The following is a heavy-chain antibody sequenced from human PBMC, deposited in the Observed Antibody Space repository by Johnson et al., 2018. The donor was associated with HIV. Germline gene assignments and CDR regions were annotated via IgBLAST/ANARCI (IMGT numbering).Heavy chain of an antibody. Sequence: VQLVESGGGVVQPGGSLRLSCAASGFTFHDFGMSWVRQVPGKGLEWISGINWNGHGTGYAASVKGRFTISRDNSRNTMYLQMNSLRAEDTAVFYCARDAKVGYGDAFDIWGHGTMVTVSS. CDR1: GFTFHDFG. J-gene: IGHJ3*02. CDR2: INWNGHGT. CDR3: ARDAKVGYGDAFDI. V-gene: IGHV3-20*04. D-gene: IGHD5-12*01.